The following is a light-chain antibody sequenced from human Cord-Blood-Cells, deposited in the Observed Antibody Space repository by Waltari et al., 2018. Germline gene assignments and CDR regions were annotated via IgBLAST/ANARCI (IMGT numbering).Light chain of an antibody. V-gene: IGKV1-39*01. CDR1: QSISSY. CDR2: AAS. Sequence: DIQMTQSPSSLSASVGDRVTITCRASQSISSYLNWYQQKPGKAPKIRIYAASSLQSGVPSRFSGSGSGTDFTLTISSLQPEDFATYYCQQSYSTPTFGQGTRLEIK. CDR3: QQSYSTPT. J-gene: IGKJ5*01.